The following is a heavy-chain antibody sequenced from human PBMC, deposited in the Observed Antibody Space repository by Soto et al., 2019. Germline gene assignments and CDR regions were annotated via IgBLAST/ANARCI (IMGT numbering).Heavy chain of an antibody. D-gene: IGHD5-12*01. CDR1: GYTFTGYY. J-gene: IGHJ4*02. Sequence: QVPLVQSGAEVKKPGASVKVSCKASGYTFTGYYMHWVRQAPGQGLEWMGWINPTSGGTNYAQKFQGWVTMTRDTSISTAYMELSRLRSDDTAVYYCARGAGGYDLEVDYWGQGTLVTVSS. CDR3: ARGAGGYDLEVDY. V-gene: IGHV1-2*04. CDR2: INPTSGGT.